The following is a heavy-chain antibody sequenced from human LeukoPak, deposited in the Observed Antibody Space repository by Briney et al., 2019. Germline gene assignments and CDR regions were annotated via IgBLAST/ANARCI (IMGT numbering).Heavy chain of an antibody. D-gene: IGHD3-22*01. Sequence: PGGSLRLSCAASGFTFSNYNMNWVRQAPGKGLEWVSYISSRGSYTYYADSVKGRFTISRDNAKNSLYLQMNSLRAEDTAVYYCARGGDYYDSSGYLWRPAEIDYWGQGTLVTVSS. CDR3: ARGGDYYDSSGYLWRPAEIDY. CDR1: GFTFSNYN. J-gene: IGHJ4*02. V-gene: IGHV3-21*06. CDR2: ISSRGSYT.